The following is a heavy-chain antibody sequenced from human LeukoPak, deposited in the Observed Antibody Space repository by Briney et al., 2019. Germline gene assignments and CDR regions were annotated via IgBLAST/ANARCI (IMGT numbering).Heavy chain of an antibody. CDR3: ASFNLWLGEVDY. CDR1: GGTFSSYA. J-gene: IGHJ4*02. V-gene: IGHV1-2*02. Sequence: ASVKVSCKASGGTFSSYAISWVRQAPGQGLEWMGWINPNSGGTNYAQKFQGRVTMTRDTSISTAYMELSRLRSDDTAVYYCASFNLWLGEVDYWGQGTLVTVSS. CDR2: INPNSGGT. D-gene: IGHD3-10*01.